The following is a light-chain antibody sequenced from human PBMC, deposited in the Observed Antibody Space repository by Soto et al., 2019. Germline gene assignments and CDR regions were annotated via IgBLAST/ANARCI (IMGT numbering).Light chain of an antibody. J-gene: IGLJ2*01. CDR3: QVWDGSSDHVV. V-gene: IGLV3-21*04. Sequence: SYELTQPPSVSVAPGKTATITCGGNNIGSKSVHWYQQKPGQAPVLLIYYDSDRPSGIPERFSGSNSVNTATLTISRVEAGCEADYYCQVWDGSSDHVVFGGGTKLTVL. CDR2: YDS. CDR1: NIGSKS.